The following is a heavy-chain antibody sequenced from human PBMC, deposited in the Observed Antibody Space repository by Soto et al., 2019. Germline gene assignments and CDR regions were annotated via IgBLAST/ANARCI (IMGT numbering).Heavy chain of an antibody. CDR3: ARHYPPSGWYFDY. J-gene: IGHJ4*02. Sequence: QLPLQESGPGLVKPSETLSLTSTVSGGSISSSSYYWGWIRQPPGKGLEWIVSIYYSGSTYYNPYLNSLVPLSTYTSTHLFCLKLSSVTAAGPAVYECARHYPPSGWYFDYWVQGSLVTVSS. CDR2: IYYSGST. CDR1: GGSISSSSYY. V-gene: IGHV4-39*01. D-gene: IGHD6-19*01.